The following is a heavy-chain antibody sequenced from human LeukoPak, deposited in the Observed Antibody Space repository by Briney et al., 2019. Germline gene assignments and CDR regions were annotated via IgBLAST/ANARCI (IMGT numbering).Heavy chain of an antibody. J-gene: IGHJ3*02. D-gene: IGHD4-17*01. V-gene: IGHV1-69*05. CDR2: IIPIFGTA. Sequence: ASVKVSCKASGGTFSSYAISWVRQAPGQGLEWMGRIIPIFGTANYAQKFQGRGTITTDESTSTAYMELSSLRSEDTAVYYCAREVASLYGDCFHAFDIWGQGTMVTVSS. CDR1: GGTFSSYA. CDR3: AREVASLYGDCFHAFDI.